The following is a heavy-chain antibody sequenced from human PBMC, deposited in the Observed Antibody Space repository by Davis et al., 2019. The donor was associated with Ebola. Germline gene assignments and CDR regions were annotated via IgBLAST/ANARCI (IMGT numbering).Heavy chain of an antibody. CDR2: ISGSGGST. CDR3: AKGWLGGYSSGYRDLDY. CDR1: GFTFSSYA. D-gene: IGHD3-22*01. J-gene: IGHJ4*02. Sequence: GESLKISCAASGFTFSSYAMSWVRQAPGKGLEWVSAISGSGGSTYYADSVKGRFTISRDNSKNTLYLQMNSLRAEDTAVYYCAKGWLGGYSSGYRDLDYWGQGTLVTVSS. V-gene: IGHV3-23*01.